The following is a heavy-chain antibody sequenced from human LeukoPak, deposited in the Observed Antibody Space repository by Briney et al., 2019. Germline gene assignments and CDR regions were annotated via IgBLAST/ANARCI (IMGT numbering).Heavy chain of an antibody. D-gene: IGHD3-3*01. Sequence: SETLSLTCTVSGGSITSYYWSWIRRPPGKGLEWIGYIFYTGSTNYNPSPKSRVTISIDTSKTQFSLNLSSVTAADTAMYYCARGPTGEWLAYANWFDTWGQGSLVTVSS. J-gene: IGHJ5*02. V-gene: IGHV4-59*01. CDR3: ARGPTGEWLAYANWFDT. CDR2: IFYTGST. CDR1: GGSITSYY.